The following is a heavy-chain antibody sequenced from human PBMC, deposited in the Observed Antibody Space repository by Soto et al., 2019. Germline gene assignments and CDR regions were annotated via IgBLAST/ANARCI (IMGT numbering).Heavy chain of an antibody. CDR3: ARVVFGSSGYPTHFDY. CDR2: INPSGGST. D-gene: IGHD3-22*01. J-gene: IGHJ4*02. CDR1: GYTFTSYY. Sequence: QVQLVQSGAEVKKPGASVKVSCKASGYTFTSYYMHWVRQAPGQGLEWMGIINPSGGSTSYAQKFQGRVTMTRDTSTSTVYMELSSLRSEDTAVYYCARVVFGSSGYPTHFDYWGQGTLVTVSS. V-gene: IGHV1-46*01.